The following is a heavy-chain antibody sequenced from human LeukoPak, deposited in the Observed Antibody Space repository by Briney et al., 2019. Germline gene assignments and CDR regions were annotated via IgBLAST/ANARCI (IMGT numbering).Heavy chain of an antibody. CDR2: IYHSGST. V-gene: IGHV4-30-2*01. J-gene: IGHJ6*02. CDR1: GGSISSGGYY. CDR3: ARVAAAADTVSGMDV. D-gene: IGHD6-13*01. Sequence: PSQTLSLTCTVSGGSISSGGYYWGWIRQPPGKGLGWITYIYHSGSTYYTPSLKSRVTISVDTSKNQFSLKLSSVTAADTAVYYCARVAAAADTVSGMDVWGQGPTVTVSS.